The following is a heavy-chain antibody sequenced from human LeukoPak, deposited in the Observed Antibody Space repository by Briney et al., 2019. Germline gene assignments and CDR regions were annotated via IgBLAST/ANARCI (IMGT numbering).Heavy chain of an antibody. J-gene: IGHJ5*02. Sequence: GASVKVSCKASGGTFSSYAISWVRQAPGQGLEWMGGIIPIFGTANYAQKFQGRVTITTDDATSTPYMELSSLRSEDTAVYYCARNSRMGSSYSFDPWGQGTLVTVSS. CDR2: IIPIFGTA. CDR1: GGTFSSYA. D-gene: IGHD6-13*01. V-gene: IGHV1-69*05. CDR3: ARNSRMGSSYSFDP.